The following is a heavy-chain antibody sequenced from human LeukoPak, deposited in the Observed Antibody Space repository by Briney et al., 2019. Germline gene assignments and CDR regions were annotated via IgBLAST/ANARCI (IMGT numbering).Heavy chain of an antibody. D-gene: IGHD4-17*01. Sequence: ASVKVSCKASGYTFTGYYMHWVRQAPGQGLEWVGWINPNSGGTNYAQKFQGRVTMNRDTSISTAYMELSRLRSDDTAVYYCARDGYGDLYYYYGMDVWGQGTTVTVSS. J-gene: IGHJ6*02. CDR1: GYTFTGYY. CDR2: INPNSGGT. V-gene: IGHV1-2*02. CDR3: ARDGYGDLYYYYGMDV.